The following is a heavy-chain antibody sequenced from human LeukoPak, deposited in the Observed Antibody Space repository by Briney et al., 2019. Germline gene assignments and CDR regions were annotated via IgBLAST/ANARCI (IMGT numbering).Heavy chain of an antibody. CDR1: GFTFSSYA. D-gene: IGHD2-2*01. CDR3: AKVPGEGYCSSTSCRNDY. CDR2: ISGSGGST. J-gene: IGHJ4*02. V-gene: IGHV3-23*01. Sequence: PGGSLRLSCAASGFTFSSYAMSWVRQAPGKGLEWVSAISGSGGSTYYADSVKGRFTISRDNSKNTLYLQMNSLRAEDTAVYYCAKVPGEGYCSSTSCRNDYWGQGTLVTVSS.